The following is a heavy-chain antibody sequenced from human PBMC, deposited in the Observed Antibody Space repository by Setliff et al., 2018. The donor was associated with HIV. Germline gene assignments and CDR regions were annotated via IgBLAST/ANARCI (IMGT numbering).Heavy chain of an antibody. D-gene: IGHD3-3*01. CDR3: ARTSEYDFGLTKYLDY. CDR1: GGSISAYY. CDR2: IFAGGST. Sequence: SETLSLTCTVSGGSISAYYWSWIRQPAGKGLEYIGRIFAGGSTNYNPSLKSRVTISVDTSKNQFSLKLSSVTAADTAVYYCARTSEYDFGLTKYLDYWGQGTLVTSPQ. J-gene: IGHJ4*02. V-gene: IGHV4-4*07.